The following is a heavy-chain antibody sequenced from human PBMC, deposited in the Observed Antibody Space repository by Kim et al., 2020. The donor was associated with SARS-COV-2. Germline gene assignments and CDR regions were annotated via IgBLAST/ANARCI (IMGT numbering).Heavy chain of an antibody. J-gene: IGHJ4*02. V-gene: IGHV3-30*18. CDR3: AKTYYDFWSGYYTRYYFDY. D-gene: IGHD3-3*01. CDR2: ISYDGSNK. Sequence: GGSLRLSCAASGFTFSSYGMHWVRQAPGKGLEWVAVISYDGSNKYYADSVKGRFTISRDNSKNTLYLQMNSLRAEDTAVYYCAKTYYDFWSGYYTRYYFDYWGQGTLVTVSS. CDR1: GFTFSSYG.